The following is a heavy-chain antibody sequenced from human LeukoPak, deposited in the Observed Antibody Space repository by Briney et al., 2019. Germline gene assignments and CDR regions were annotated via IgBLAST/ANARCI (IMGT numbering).Heavy chain of an antibody. D-gene: IGHD2-2*01. CDR3: ARLVRIGYCSSTSCEGQLPRYGGWYYYYMDV. Sequence: LPGGSLRLSCAASGFTFSSYAMSWVRQAPGKGLEWVSAISGSGGSTYYADSVKGRFTISRDNSKNTLYLQMNSLRAEDTAVYYCARLVRIGYCSSTSCEGQLPRYGGWYYYYMDVWGKGTTVTVSS. CDR1: GFTFSSYA. V-gene: IGHV3-23*01. J-gene: IGHJ6*03. CDR2: ISGSGGST.